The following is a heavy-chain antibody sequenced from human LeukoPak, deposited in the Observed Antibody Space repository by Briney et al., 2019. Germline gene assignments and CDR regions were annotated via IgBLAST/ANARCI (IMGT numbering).Heavy chain of an antibody. CDR2: IYYSGST. Sequence: SQTLSLTCTVSGGSISSGDYYWSWIRQPPGKGLEWIGYIYYSGSTYYNPSLKSRVTISVDTSKNQFFLKLSSVTAADTAVYYCARGKDYGDLHFDYWGQGTLVTVSS. CDR3: ARGKDYGDLHFDY. D-gene: IGHD4-17*01. CDR1: GGSISSGDYY. J-gene: IGHJ4*02. V-gene: IGHV4-30-4*01.